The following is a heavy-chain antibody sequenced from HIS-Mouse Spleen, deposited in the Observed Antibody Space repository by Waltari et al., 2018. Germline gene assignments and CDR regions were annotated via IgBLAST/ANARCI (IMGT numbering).Heavy chain of an antibody. CDR2: ISYDGSNK. CDR3: ARDHRNNWAIRD. J-gene: IGHJ4*02. Sequence: QVQLVESGGGVVQPGRSLRLSCAASGFTFSSYAMHWVRQAPGKGLECVAVISYDGSNKYYADSVKGRFTISRDNSKNTLYLQMNSLRAEDTAVYYCARDHRNNWAIRDWGQGTLVTVSS. V-gene: IGHV3-30-3*01. CDR1: GFTFSSYA. D-gene: IGHD1-20*01.